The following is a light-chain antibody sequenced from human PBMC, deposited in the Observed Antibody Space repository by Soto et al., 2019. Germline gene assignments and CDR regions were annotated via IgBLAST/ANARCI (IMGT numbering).Light chain of an antibody. CDR1: SSDVGGYNF. V-gene: IGLV2-8*01. Sequence: QSVLTQPPSASGSPGQSVTISCTGTSSDVGGYNFVSWYQQHPGKAPKLIIYEVIKRPSGVPDRFSGSKSGNTASLTVSGLQAEDGADYYCTSYAGTNNYVVFGGGTKLTVL. CDR2: EVI. CDR3: TSYAGTNNYVV. J-gene: IGLJ2*01.